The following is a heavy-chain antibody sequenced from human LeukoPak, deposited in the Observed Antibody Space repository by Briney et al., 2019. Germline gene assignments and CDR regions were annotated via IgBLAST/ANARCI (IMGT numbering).Heavy chain of an antibody. CDR2: IYPSDSDT. J-gene: IGHJ5*02. Sequence: GESLKISGKGSGYSFTNYWVGWVRQMPGKGLEWMGIIYPSDSDTRYSPSFQGQVTISADKSINTAYLQWSSLKASDTATYYCARHYRGPPRRGDNYFDPWGQGTLVTVSS. D-gene: IGHD4/OR15-4a*01. CDR3: ARHYRGPPRRGDNYFDP. CDR1: GYSFTNYW. V-gene: IGHV5-51*01.